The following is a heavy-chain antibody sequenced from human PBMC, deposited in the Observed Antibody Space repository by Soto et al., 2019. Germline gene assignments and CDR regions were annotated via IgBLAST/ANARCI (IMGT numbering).Heavy chain of an antibody. D-gene: IGHD3-16*02. CDR3: SRVGGSYRFAFDI. CDR1: GFTFSSYS. J-gene: IGHJ3*02. V-gene: IGHV3-21*01. Sequence: EVQLVESGGGLVKPGGSLRLSCAASGFTFSSYSMNWVRQAPGKGLEWVSSISSSSSYIYYADSVKGRFTISRDNAKNSLYLQMNSLRAEEMAVYYCSRVGGSYRFAFDIWGQGTMVTVSS. CDR2: ISSSSSYI.